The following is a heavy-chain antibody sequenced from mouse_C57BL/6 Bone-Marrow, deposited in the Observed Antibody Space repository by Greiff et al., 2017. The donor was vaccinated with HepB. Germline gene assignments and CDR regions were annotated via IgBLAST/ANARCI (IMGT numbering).Heavy chain of an antibody. CDR3: AITTVVACDY. CDR1: GYSFTGYY. V-gene: IGHV1-42*01. D-gene: IGHD1-1*01. CDR2: INPSTGGT. Sequence: EVQLQQSGPELVKPGASVKISCKASGYSFTGYYMNWVKQSPEKSLEWIGEINPSTGGTTYNQKFKAKATLTVDKSSSTAYIQLKSLTSEDAAVYYCAITTVVACDYWGQGTTLTVFS. J-gene: IGHJ2*01.